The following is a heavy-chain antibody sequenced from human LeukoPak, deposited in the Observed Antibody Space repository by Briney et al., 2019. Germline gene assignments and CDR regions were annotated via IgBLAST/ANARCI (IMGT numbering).Heavy chain of an antibody. CDR1: GFTFSSYW. CDR2: IKQDGSEK. V-gene: IGHV3-7*01. CDR3: ARGDTTVTTGGFDY. Sequence: GGSLRLSCAASGFTFSSYWMSWVRQAPGKGLEWVANIKQDGSEKYYVDSVKGRFTISRDNAKNSLYLHMNSLRAEDTAIYYCARGDTTVTTGGFDYWGQGTLVTVSS. D-gene: IGHD4-17*01. J-gene: IGHJ4*02.